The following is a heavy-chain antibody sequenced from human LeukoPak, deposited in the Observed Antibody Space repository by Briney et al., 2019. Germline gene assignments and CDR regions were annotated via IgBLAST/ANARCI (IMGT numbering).Heavy chain of an antibody. CDR3: ARLSGSYGY. CDR1: GFTFSNHN. V-gene: IGHV3-48*01. J-gene: IGHJ4*02. D-gene: IGHD1-26*01. Sequence: GGSLRLSCEASGFTFSNHNMNWVRQAPGKGLEWVSYISSSSSTIYYASSVKGRFTISRDNAKNSLYLQMNSLRAEDTAVFYCARLSGSYGYWGQGTLVTVSS. CDR2: ISSSSSTI.